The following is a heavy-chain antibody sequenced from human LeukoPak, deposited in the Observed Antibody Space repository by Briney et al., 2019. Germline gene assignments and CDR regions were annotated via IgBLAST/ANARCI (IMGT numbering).Heavy chain of an antibody. V-gene: IGHV3-7*03. Sequence: GGSLRLSCVASGFTFSRHYMSWVRQAPGKGLEWVANIKQDESDKHYVDSVKGRFTTSRDSAKNSLYLQMNSLRPEDTALYYCTKDDRPGSPGFWGKGTTVTVSS. CDR1: GFTFSRHY. CDR2: IKQDESDK. CDR3: TKDDRPGSPGF. D-gene: IGHD3-10*01. J-gene: IGHJ6*04.